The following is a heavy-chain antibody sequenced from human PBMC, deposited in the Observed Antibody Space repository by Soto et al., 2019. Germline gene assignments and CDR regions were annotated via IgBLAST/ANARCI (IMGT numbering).Heavy chain of an antibody. Sequence: GGSLRLSCATSGFTFNSYGMNWVRQAPGKGLEWVSSISASRTYIYYADSVKGRFTISRDSAKNSLYLQMNSLRAEDTAVYYRARAYYYDPPGAFDIWGQGTMVTVSS. D-gene: IGHD3-22*01. V-gene: IGHV3-21*06. CDR3: ARAYYYDPPGAFDI. J-gene: IGHJ3*02. CDR1: GFTFNSYG. CDR2: ISASRTYI.